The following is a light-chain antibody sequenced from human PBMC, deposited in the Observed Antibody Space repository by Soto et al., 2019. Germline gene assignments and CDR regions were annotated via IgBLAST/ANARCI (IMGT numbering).Light chain of an antibody. CDR3: QQYNVWTPK. CDR2: EAS. J-gene: IGKJ1*01. CDR1: QSISNK. V-gene: IGKV3D-15*01. Sequence: MTQSPATLSGSPPDRATLSCRASQSISNKLAWYQHIPGQGPRLLIYEASTRATGIPARFSGSGSGTDFTLTIGTLQSADFAVYYCQQYNVWTPKFGHGTKVDI.